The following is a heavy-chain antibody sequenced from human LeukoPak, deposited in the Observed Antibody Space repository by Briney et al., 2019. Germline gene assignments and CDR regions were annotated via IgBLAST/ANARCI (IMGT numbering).Heavy chain of an antibody. D-gene: IGHD1-26*01. CDR1: GFTFSSYS. J-gene: IGHJ4*02. CDR2: ISSSSSTI. V-gene: IGHV3-48*04. Sequence: GGSLRLSCAASGFTFSSYSMNWVRQAPGKGLEWVSFISSSSSTIYYADSVKGRFTIPRDNAKNSLYLQMNSLRAEDTAVYYCARDRGGSYSAIDYWGQGTLVTVSS. CDR3: ARDRGGSYSAIDY.